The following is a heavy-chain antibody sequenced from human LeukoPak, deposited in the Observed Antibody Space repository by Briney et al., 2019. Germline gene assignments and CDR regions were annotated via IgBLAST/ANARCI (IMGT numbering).Heavy chain of an antibody. V-gene: IGHV3-23*01. CDR1: GFIFSSNT. J-gene: IGHJ4*02. Sequence: GGSLRLSCAASGFIFSSNTMNWVRQAPGKGLEWVSAISGSGGTTNYADSVKGRFTISRDNTKNSLYLQMNSLRAEDTAVYYCARVGGNWSPDYWGQGTLVTVSS. CDR2: ISGSGGTT. CDR3: ARVGGNWSPDY.